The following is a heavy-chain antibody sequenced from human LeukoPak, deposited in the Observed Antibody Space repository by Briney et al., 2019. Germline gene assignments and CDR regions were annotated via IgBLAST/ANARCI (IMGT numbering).Heavy chain of an antibody. CDR1: GGTFTSSYA. Sequence: ASVKVSCKPSGGTFTSSYAISWVRQAPGKGREWMERIIPVFGIANYAQKFQGGVTITADESTSTTYMELSSLRSEDTAVYYCARDGDCSSTSCYDAFDIWGQGTMVTVSS. D-gene: IGHD2-2*01. CDR3: ARDGDCSSTSCYDAFDI. J-gene: IGHJ3*02. V-gene: IGHV1-69*13. CDR2: IIPVFGIA.